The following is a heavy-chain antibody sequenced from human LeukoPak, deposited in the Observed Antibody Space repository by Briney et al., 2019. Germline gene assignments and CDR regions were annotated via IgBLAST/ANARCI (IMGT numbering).Heavy chain of an antibody. CDR1: GGSFSGYY. CDR2: INHSGST. V-gene: IGHV4-34*01. Sequence: SETLSLTCAVYGGSFSGYYWSWIRQPPGKGLEWIGEINHSGSTNYNPSLKSRVTISVDTSKNQFSLELSSVTAADTAVYYCASSSSGWYYDYWGQGTLVTVSS. J-gene: IGHJ4*02. D-gene: IGHD6-19*01. CDR3: ASSSSGWYYDY.